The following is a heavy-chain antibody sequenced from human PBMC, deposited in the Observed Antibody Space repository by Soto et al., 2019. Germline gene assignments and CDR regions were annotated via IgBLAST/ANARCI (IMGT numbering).Heavy chain of an antibody. CDR2: IKSRADGVTA. CDR3: ATLGGNLGAFDY. J-gene: IGHJ4*02. V-gene: IGHV3-15*01. Sequence: EVQLVESGGGLVKPGGSLRLSCAASGFTFSNAWMSWVRQAPGNGLEWVGRIKSRADGVTADHAAPVKGRFAISRDDSKNTLYLQMNSLKTEDTAVYYCATLGGNLGAFDYWGQGTLVTVSS. CDR1: GFTFSNAW. D-gene: IGHD3-16*01.